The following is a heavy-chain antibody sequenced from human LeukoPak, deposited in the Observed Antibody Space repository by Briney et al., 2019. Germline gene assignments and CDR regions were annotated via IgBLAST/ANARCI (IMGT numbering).Heavy chain of an antibody. V-gene: IGHV3-23*01. J-gene: IGHJ4*02. CDR2: ISGSGGIP. Sequence: GGSLRLSFAASGFTFSSYAMSWVRQAPGKWLELDSAISGSGGIPSYADFVKGRFTISRDNAKSTLYLQMNSLRAEDTAVYYCARDTYSGYDPSLAYFDYWGQGTLVSVSS. CDR1: GFTFSSYA. D-gene: IGHD5-12*01. CDR3: ARDTYSGYDPSLAYFDY.